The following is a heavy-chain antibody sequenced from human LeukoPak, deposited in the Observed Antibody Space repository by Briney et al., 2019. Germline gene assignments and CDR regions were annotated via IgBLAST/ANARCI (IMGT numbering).Heavy chain of an antibody. J-gene: IGHJ6*03. D-gene: IGHD4-17*01. Sequence: SETLSLICAVYGGSFSGYYWSWIRQPPGKGLEWIGEINHSGSTNYNPSLKSRVTISVDTSKNQFSLKLSSVTAADTAVYYCARTSYGDYYYYYMDVWGKGTTVTVSS. CDR1: GGSFSGYY. V-gene: IGHV4-34*01. CDR2: INHSGST. CDR3: ARTSYGDYYYYYMDV.